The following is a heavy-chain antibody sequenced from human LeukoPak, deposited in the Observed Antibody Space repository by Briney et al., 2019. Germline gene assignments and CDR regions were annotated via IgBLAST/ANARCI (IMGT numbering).Heavy chain of an antibody. J-gene: IGHJ4*02. V-gene: IGHV3-23*01. CDR2: ISVGGGNT. CDR3: ATALYYYGSPCDH. D-gene: IGHD3-10*01. CDR1: GFTFNTYA. Sequence: GGSLRLSCAASGFTFNTYAMSWVRQAPGKGLEWVSGISVGGGNTYYTESVKGRFTISRDNFKNTLYLQMNGLRAEDTAVYYCATALYYYGSPCDHWGQGTLVTVSS.